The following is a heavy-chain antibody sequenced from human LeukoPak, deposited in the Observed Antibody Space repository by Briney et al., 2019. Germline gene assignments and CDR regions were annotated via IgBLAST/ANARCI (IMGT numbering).Heavy chain of an antibody. J-gene: IGHJ4*02. CDR1: GFTFSSHG. CDR2: ISPSGGIT. D-gene: IGHD1-26*01. Sequence: SGGSLRLSCGASGFTFSSHGMNWVRQAPGKGLEWVSGISPSGGITYYTDSVKGRFTISRDNSKNTVSLQMNSLRGEDTAVYYCAKDGGRRDDYWGQGTLVTVSS. V-gene: IGHV3-23*01. CDR3: AKDGGRRDDY.